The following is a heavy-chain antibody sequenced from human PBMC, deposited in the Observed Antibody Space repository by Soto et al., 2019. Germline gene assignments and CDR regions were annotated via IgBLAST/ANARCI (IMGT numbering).Heavy chain of an antibody. V-gene: IGHV1-69*06. Sequence: ASVKVSWKASGGTFSSYAISWVRQAPGQGLDWMGGIIPIFGTANYAQKFQGRVTITADKSTSTAYMELSSLRSEDTAVYYCARDSGSSWFLNWFDPWGQGTLVTVSS. J-gene: IGHJ5*02. D-gene: IGHD6-13*01. CDR3: ARDSGSSWFLNWFDP. CDR2: IIPIFGTA. CDR1: GGTFSSYA.